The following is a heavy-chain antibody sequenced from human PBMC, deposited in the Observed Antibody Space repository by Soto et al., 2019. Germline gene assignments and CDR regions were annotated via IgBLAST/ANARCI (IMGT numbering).Heavy chain of an antibody. J-gene: IGHJ4*02. V-gene: IGHV3-21*01. CDR2: ISSSSSYI. Sequence: EVQLVESGGGLVKPGGSLRLSCAASGFTFSSYSMNWVRQAPGKGLEWVSSISSSSSYIYYADSVKGRFTISRDNAKNSRYLQMNSLRADDTAVYYCARAPENYDILTGYSEPDYWGQGTLVTVSS. CDR3: ARAPENYDILTGYSEPDY. D-gene: IGHD3-9*01. CDR1: GFTFSSYS.